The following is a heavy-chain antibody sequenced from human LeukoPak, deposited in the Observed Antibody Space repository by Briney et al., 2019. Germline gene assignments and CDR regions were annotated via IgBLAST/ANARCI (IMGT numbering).Heavy chain of an antibody. V-gene: IGHV3-23*01. CDR2: ISGSGGST. D-gene: IGHD5-12*01. Sequence: GGSLRLSCAASGFTFSSYAMSWVRQAPGKGLEWVSAISGSGGSTYYADSVKGRFTISRDSSKNTLFLQMNSLRADDTAVYYCAKEPRENSGYYVSGWFDPWGQGTLVTVSS. CDR3: AKEPRENSGYYVSGWFDP. J-gene: IGHJ5*02. CDR1: GFTFSSYA.